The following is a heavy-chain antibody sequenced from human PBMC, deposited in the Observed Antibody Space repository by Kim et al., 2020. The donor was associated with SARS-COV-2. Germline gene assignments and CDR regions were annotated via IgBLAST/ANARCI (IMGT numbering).Heavy chain of an antibody. J-gene: IGHJ3*02. CDR1: GGSISSGGYY. D-gene: IGHD4-17*01. CDR2: IYYSGST. CDR3: ASPAVTRDAFDI. V-gene: IGHV4-31*03. Sequence: SETLSLTCTVSGGSISSGGYYWSWIRQHPGKGLEWIGYIYYSGSTYYNPSLKSRVTISVDTSKNQFSLKLSSVTAADTAVYYCASPAVTRDAFDIWGQGTMVTVSS.